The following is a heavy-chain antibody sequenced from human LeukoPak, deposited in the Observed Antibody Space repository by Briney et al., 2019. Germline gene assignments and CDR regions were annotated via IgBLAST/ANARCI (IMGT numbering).Heavy chain of an antibody. CDR2: TNTDGSST. J-gene: IGHJ4*02. V-gene: IGHV3-74*01. Sequence: GGCLRLSCEASGFTFSHYWMHWVRQAPGKGLGWVSRTNTDGSSTSYMDSAKGRFTISRDNAKNTIYLQMNSLRAEDTAVYYCVPSDSSGLDWGQGTLVTVSS. CDR3: VPSDSSGLD. CDR1: GFTFSHYW. D-gene: IGHD3-22*01.